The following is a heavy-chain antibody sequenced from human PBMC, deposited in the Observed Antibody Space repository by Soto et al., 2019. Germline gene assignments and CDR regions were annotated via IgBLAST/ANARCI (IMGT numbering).Heavy chain of an antibody. V-gene: IGHV4-59*01. J-gene: IGHJ5*02. CDR3: ARERVSGYGTDNWFDP. CDR1: GGSISSYY. Sequence: PSETLSLTCTVSGGSISSYYWSWIRQPPGKGLEWIGYIYYSGSTNYNPSLKSRVTISVDTSKNQFSLKLSSVTAADTAVYYCARERVSGYGTDNWFDPWGQRSLVTVSS. CDR2: IYYSGST. D-gene: IGHD5-12*01.